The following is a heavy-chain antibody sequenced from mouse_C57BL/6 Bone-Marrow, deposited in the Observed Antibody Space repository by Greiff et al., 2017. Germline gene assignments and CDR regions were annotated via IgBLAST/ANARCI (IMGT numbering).Heavy chain of an antibody. CDR1: GYTFTSYW. V-gene: IGHV1-53*01. CDR3: AKSAYDYGFDY. D-gene: IGHD2-4*01. Sequence: VQLQQPGTELVKPGASVKLSCKASGYTFTSYWMHWVKQRPGQGLEWIGNINPSNGGTNYNEKFKSKATLTVDKSSSTADMQRSRLTSRDTAVYYGAKSAYDYGFDYWGQGTTLTVSS. J-gene: IGHJ2*01. CDR2: INPSNGGT.